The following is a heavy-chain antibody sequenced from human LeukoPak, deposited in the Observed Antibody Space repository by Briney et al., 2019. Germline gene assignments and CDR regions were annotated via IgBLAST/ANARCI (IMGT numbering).Heavy chain of an antibody. V-gene: IGHV3-48*04. CDR3: ARASSGDLAY. J-gene: IGHJ4*02. D-gene: IGHD6-25*01. CDR1: GFTFSTYW. Sequence: GGSLRLSCAASGFTFSTYWMHWVRQAPGKGLEWVSYISSSGSTIYYADSVKGRFTISRDNAKNSLYLQMNSLRAEDTAVYYRARASSGDLAYWGQGTLVTVSS. CDR2: ISSSGSTI.